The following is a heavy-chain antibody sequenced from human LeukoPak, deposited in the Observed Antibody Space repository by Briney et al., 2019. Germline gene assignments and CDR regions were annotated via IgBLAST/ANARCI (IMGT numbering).Heavy chain of an antibody. D-gene: IGHD6-19*01. J-gene: IGHJ3*02. CDR3: ARSQLDSSGWRWAFDI. CDR1: GFTFTDYY. V-gene: IGHV3-11*03. CDR2: ISISGSNT. Sequence: GGSLRLSCAASGFTFTDYYLSWIRQAPGKGLEGVSYISISGSNTNYADSVKGRFTISRDNAKNSLYPQMNSLRAEDTAVYYCARSQLDSSGWRWAFDIWGQGTMVTVSS.